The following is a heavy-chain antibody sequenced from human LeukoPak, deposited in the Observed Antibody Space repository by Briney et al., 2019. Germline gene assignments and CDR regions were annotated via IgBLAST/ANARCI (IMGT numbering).Heavy chain of an antibody. Sequence: GGPLRLSCAASGFTFSSYAMHWVRQAPGKGLEWVSYISSSSSTIYYADSVKGRFTISRDNAKNSLYLQMNSLRAEDTAVYYCARDIRGYSFHWGQGTLVTVSS. CDR2: ISSSSSTI. CDR1: GFTFSSYA. D-gene: IGHD5-18*01. V-gene: IGHV3-48*04. J-gene: IGHJ4*02. CDR3: ARDIRGYSFH.